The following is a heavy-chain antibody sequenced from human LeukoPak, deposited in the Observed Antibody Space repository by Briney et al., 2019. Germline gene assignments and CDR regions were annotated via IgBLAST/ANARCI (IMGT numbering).Heavy chain of an antibody. J-gene: IGHJ3*02. Sequence: GGSLRLSCAASGFTFSSHAMSWVRQAPGKGLEWVSAISGSGGSTYYADSVKGRFTIPRDNAKNSLYLQMNSLRAEDTAVYYCAREKYYYDSSGPAFDIWGQGTMVTVSS. CDR1: GFTFSSHA. CDR3: AREKYYYDSSGPAFDI. CDR2: ISGSGGST. D-gene: IGHD3-22*01. V-gene: IGHV3-23*01.